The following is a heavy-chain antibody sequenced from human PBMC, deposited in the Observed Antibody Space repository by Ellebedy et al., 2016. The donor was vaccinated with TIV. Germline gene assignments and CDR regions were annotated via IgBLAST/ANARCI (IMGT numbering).Heavy chain of an antibody. CDR2: INPNSGDT. Sequence: AASVKVSCKASGYTFTAYYFHWVRQAPGQGLEWLGWINPNSGDTYSEQKFQGSVTMTSDTSISTVYMELTRLRSDDTATYYCAREKYCAGSSCPPGDHWGQGTLVTVSS. CDR1: GYTFTAYY. J-gene: IGHJ5*02. V-gene: IGHV1-2*02. CDR3: AREKYCAGSSCPPGDH. D-gene: IGHD2-15*01.